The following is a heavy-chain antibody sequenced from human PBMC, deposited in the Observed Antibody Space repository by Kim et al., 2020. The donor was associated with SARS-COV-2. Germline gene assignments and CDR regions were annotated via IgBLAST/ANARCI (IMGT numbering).Heavy chain of an antibody. CDR3: ARGDDFWSGYVD. CDR2: IYHTGST. D-gene: IGHD3-3*01. Sequence: SETLSLTCAVSGGSISSSNWWSWVRQPPGKGLEWIGEIYHTGSTNYNPSLKSRVTISVDKSKKLFSLKLSSVTAADTAVYYCARGDDFWSGYVDWGQGTLVTVSS. CDR1: GGSISSSNW. V-gene: IGHV4-4*02. J-gene: IGHJ4*02.